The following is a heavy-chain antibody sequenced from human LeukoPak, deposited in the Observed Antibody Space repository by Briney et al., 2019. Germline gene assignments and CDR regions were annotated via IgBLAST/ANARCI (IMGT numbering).Heavy chain of an antibody. J-gene: IGHJ4*02. CDR2: IYHSGST. D-gene: IGHD4-23*01. V-gene: IGHV4-4*02. Sequence: SGTLSLTCAVSGGSISSSNWWSWVRQPPGNGLEWIGEIYHSGSTNYNPSLKSRVTISVDKSKNQFSLKLSSVTAADTAVYYCARDAPDYGGNSRFDYWGQGTLVTVSS. CDR1: GGSISSSNW. CDR3: ARDAPDYGGNSRFDY.